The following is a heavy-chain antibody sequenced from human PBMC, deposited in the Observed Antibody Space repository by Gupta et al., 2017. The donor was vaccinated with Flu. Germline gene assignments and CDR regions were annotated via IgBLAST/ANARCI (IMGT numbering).Heavy chain of an antibody. CDR2: ITTNINYI. CDR3: ARWRPSKDSFYYGLDV. CDR1: SFNGYT. Sequence: EVRLVESGGDLVTPRGSLRISRAAPSFNGYTITWVRQAPGKGLEWVSYITTNINYIQYRYSVKGRFTISRDKAKNSVFLQMESLRPKDSAVYFCARWRPSKDSFYYGLDVWGRGTTVTVSS. J-gene: IGHJ6*02. V-gene: IGHV3-21*01. D-gene: IGHD3/OR15-3a*01.